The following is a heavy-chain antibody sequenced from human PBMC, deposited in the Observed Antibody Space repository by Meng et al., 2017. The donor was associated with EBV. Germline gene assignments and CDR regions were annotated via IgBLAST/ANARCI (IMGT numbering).Heavy chain of an antibody. CDR2: MNPNSGNT. D-gene: IGHD3-22*01. CDR1: GYTFTSYD. Sequence: QGQLLPSWAEVKKAGAPGKVSCKASGYTFTSYDINWVRQATGQGLEWMGWMNPNSGNTGYAQKFQGRVTMTRNTSISTAYMELSSLRSEDTAVYYCARGPYYYDSSGYYYGEFDPWGQGTLVTVSS. V-gene: IGHV1-8*01. CDR3: ARGPYYYDSSGYYYGEFDP. J-gene: IGHJ5*02.